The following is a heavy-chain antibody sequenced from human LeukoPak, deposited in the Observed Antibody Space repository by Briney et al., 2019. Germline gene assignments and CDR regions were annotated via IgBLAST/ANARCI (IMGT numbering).Heavy chain of an antibody. CDR3: TRTSGGDFYYGMDV. Sequence: GSLRLSRKASGFTLGDYAMCWVRQAPGKGLGWVGFIRSKAYGGTTEYAASVKGRFTISRDDSKSIAYLQMNSLKTEDTAVYYCTRTSGGDFYYGMDVWGQGTTVTVSS. J-gene: IGHJ6*02. CDR1: GFTLGDYA. V-gene: IGHV3-49*04. D-gene: IGHD3-3*01. CDR2: IRSKAYGGTT.